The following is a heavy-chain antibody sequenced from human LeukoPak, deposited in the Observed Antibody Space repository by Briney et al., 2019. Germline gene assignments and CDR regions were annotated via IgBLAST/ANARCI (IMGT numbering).Heavy chain of an antibody. Sequence: PGGSLRLSCAASGFTFSSYWMHWVRQAPGKGLVWVSRINSDGSSTSYADSVKGRFTISRDNAKNTLYLQVNSLRAEDTAVYYCARDSYSSGAHFDYWGQGTLVTVSS. CDR3: ARDSYSSGAHFDY. V-gene: IGHV3-74*01. CDR2: INSDGSST. CDR1: GFTFSSYW. J-gene: IGHJ4*02. D-gene: IGHD6-19*01.